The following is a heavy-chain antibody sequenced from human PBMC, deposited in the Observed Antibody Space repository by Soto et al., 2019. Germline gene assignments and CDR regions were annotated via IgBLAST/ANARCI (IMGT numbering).Heavy chain of an antibody. CDR2: IKQDGSEK. J-gene: IGHJ3*02. V-gene: IGHV3-7*01. CDR3: ARCYGSGSYYAHDAFDI. D-gene: IGHD3-10*01. CDR1: GFTFSSYW. Sequence: GGSLRLSCAASGFTFSSYWMSWVRQAPGKGLEWVANIKQDGSEKYYVDSVKGRFTISRDNAKNSLYLQMNSLRAEDTAVYYCARCYGSGSYYAHDAFDIWGQGTMVTVSS.